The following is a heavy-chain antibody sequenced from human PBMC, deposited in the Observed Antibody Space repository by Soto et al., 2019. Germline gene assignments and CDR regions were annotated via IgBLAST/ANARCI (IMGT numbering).Heavy chain of an antibody. V-gene: IGHV3-15*01. CDR1: GFTFSNAW. Sequence: VGSLRLSCAASGFTFSNAWMSWVRQAPGKGLEWVGRIKSKTDGGTTDYAAPVKGRFTISRDDSKNALYLQMNSLKTEDTAVYYCTTEPAYYDSSGYYSGTVNYFDYWGQGTLVTVSS. CDR3: TTEPAYYDSSGYYSGTVNYFDY. J-gene: IGHJ4*02. D-gene: IGHD3-22*01. CDR2: IKSKTDGGTT.